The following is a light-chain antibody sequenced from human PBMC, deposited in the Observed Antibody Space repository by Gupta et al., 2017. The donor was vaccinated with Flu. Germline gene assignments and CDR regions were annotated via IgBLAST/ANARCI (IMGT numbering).Light chain of an antibody. CDR1: QSISFN. CDR2: RAS. J-gene: IGKJ1*01. Sequence: EIVMTQSPATLSVSPGERATLSCRASQSISFNLAWYQQKPGQAPGLLIYRASNRAAGFPARFAGSGSETEFTLTISSLQSEDFAVYYCQQYDTWPWTFGQGTKVEI. V-gene: IGKV3-15*01. CDR3: QQYDTWPWT.